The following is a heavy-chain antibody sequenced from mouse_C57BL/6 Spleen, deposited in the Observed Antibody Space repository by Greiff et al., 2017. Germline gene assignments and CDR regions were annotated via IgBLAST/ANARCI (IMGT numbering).Heavy chain of an antibody. Sequence: VQLKESGPELVKPGASVKMSCKASGYTFTDYNMHWVKQSHGKSLEWIGYINPNNGGTSSNQTFKGQATLTVNKSSSTAYMELRSLTSEDSAVYYCAMKDIYYDYDGGYYAMDYWGQGTSVTVSS. CDR3: AMKDIYYDYDGGYYAMDY. J-gene: IGHJ4*01. D-gene: IGHD2-4*01. V-gene: IGHV1-22*01. CDR2: INPNNGGT. CDR1: GYTFTDYN.